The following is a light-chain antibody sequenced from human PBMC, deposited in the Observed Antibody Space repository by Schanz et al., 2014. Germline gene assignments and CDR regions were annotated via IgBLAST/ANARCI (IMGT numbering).Light chain of an antibody. J-gene: IGLJ2*01. V-gene: IGLV2-14*03. CDR2: DVH. Sequence: QSALTQPASVSGSPGQSITVSCTGTTDVDSGNFVSWYQQHPGKAPKLIIYDVHHRPSGVSNRFSGSKTGDTASLTISGLQAEDEADYYCCSYTGSTTLAFGGGTQLTVL. CDR3: CSYTGSTTLA. CDR1: TDVDSGNF.